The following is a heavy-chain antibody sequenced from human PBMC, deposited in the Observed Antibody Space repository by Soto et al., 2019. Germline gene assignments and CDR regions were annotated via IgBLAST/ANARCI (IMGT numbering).Heavy chain of an antibody. CDR2: IVDSGGNT. D-gene: IGHD5-12*01. V-gene: IGHV3-23*04. CDR1: GFTFSNFA. J-gene: IGHJ4*01. CDR3: AEGGFYDGFDY. Sequence: EVQLVESGGGLVQPGGSLRLSCAASGFTFSNFAMTWVRQAPGKGLEWVSTIVDSGGNTYYADSVKGRFTISRDNSKNTLFLQMTSLRVEDTAVYYCAEGGFYDGFDYWGHGTLVPVSS.